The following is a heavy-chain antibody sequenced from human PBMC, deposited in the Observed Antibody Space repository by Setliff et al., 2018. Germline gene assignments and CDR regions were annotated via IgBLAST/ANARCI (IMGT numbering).Heavy chain of an antibody. V-gene: IGHV5-51*01. CDR1: GYSFTSYW. CDR3: ARQARGYYYDSSGYYRASPGYYYMDV. Sequence: GESLKISCKGSGYSFTSYWIGWVRQMPGKGLEWMGIIYPGDSDTRYGPSFQGQVTISADKSISTAYLQWSSLKASDTAMYYCARQARGYYYDSSGYYRASPGYYYMDVWGKGTTVT. D-gene: IGHD3-22*01. CDR2: IYPGDSDT. J-gene: IGHJ6*03.